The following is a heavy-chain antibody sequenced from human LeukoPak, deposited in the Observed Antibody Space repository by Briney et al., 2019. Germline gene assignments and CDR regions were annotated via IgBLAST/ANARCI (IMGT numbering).Heavy chain of an antibody. CDR1: GLTFSSYG. Sequence: HPGGSLRLSCAASGLTFSSYGMLWVRQAPGKGLEWVSAISNDGGNKYHADSVKGRFTISRDNSKNTMYLQMNSLRAEDTAVYYCAKGVWFGELHYWGQGTLVTVSS. J-gene: IGHJ4*02. CDR3: AKGVWFGELHY. V-gene: IGHV3-30*18. CDR2: ISNDGGNK. D-gene: IGHD3-10*01.